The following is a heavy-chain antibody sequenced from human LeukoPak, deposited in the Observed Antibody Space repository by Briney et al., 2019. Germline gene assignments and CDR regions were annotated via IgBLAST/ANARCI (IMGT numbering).Heavy chain of an antibody. Sequence: ASVKVSCKASGYTFTSYDINWVRQATGQGLEWMGWMNPNSGNTGYAQKFQGRVTITRNTSISTAYMELSSLRSEDTAVYYCARTRVLRFLEWLSLDAFDVWGQGTMVTVSS. CDR3: ARTRVLRFLEWLSLDAFDV. CDR2: MNPNSGNT. CDR1: GYTFTSYD. V-gene: IGHV1-8*03. J-gene: IGHJ3*01. D-gene: IGHD3-3*01.